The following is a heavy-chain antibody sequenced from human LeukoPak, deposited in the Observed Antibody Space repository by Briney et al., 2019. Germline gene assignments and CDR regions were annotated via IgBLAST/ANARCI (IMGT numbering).Heavy chain of an antibody. D-gene: IGHD1-14*01. CDR2: ISYDGSNK. CDR3: ASPVFFDI. Sequence: GGSLRLSCAASGFTFSSYAMHWVRQAPGKGLEWVVVISYDGSNKYYADSVKGRFTISRDNSKNTLYLQMNSLRAEDTAVYYCASPVFFDIWGQGTMVTVSS. V-gene: IGHV3-30*03. J-gene: IGHJ3*02. CDR1: GFTFSSYA.